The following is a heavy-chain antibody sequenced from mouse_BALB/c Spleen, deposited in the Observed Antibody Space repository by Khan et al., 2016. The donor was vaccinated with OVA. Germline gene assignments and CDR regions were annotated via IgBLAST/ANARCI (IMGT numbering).Heavy chain of an antibody. J-gene: IGHJ2*01. V-gene: IGHV1S81*02. CDR3: ARIKKLDATYVDY. Sequence: QVHVKQSGAELVKAGASVKMSCKASGYTFTSYWMHWVKQRLGQGLEWFAETNPTNGRTYYNEQFKSKATLPVDKSSSTAYLLLSGPTFEDSAVYDCARIKKLDATYVDYWSQGTMLTVSS. D-gene: IGHD1-1*01. CDR1: GYTFTSYW. CDR2: TNPTNGRT.